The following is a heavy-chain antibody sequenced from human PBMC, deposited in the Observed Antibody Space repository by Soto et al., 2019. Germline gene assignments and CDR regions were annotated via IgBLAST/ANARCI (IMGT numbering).Heavy chain of an antibody. CDR2: IYYSGST. J-gene: IGHJ4*02. D-gene: IGHD6-19*01. Sequence: SETLSLTCTVSGGSISSGGYYWSWIRQHPGKGLEWIGYIYYSGSTYYNPPLKSRVTISVDTSKNQFSLKLSSVTAADTAVYYCARAVAGNNGFDYWGQGTLVTVSS. V-gene: IGHV4-31*03. CDR1: GGSISSGGYY. CDR3: ARAVAGNNGFDY.